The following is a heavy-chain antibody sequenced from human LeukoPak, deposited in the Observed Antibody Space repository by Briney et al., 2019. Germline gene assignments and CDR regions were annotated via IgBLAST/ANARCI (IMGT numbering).Heavy chain of an antibody. J-gene: IGHJ3*02. V-gene: IGHV3-23*01. CDR1: GFTSSNYG. Sequence: GRSLRLSCAAAGFTSSNYGMHWVRQAPGKGLEWVSAISGSGGSTYYADSVKGRFTISRDNSKNTLYLQMNSLRAEDTAVYYCAKVPTGYYSGGDAFDIWGQGTMVTVSS. CDR3: AKVPTGYYSGGDAFDI. D-gene: IGHD3-9*01. CDR2: ISGSGGST.